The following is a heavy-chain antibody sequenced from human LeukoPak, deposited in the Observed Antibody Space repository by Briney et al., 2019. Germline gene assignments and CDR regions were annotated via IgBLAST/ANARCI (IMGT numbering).Heavy chain of an antibody. Sequence: SETLSLTCTVSGGSISSSSYSWGWIRQPPGKGLEWIGSIYYSGSTYYNPSLKSRVTISVDTSNTQFSLKLSSVTAADPAVYYCARHNPGIVVVPAAIYYWGQGTLVTVSS. D-gene: IGHD2-2*02. V-gene: IGHV4-39*01. J-gene: IGHJ4*02. CDR3: ARHNPGIVVVPAAIYY. CDR1: GGSISSSSYS. CDR2: IYYSGST.